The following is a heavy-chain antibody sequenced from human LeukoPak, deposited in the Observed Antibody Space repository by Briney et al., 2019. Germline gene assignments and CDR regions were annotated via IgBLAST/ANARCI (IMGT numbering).Heavy chain of an antibody. V-gene: IGHV4-61*02. CDR2: IYTSGST. CDR3: ARGGYVGATEDYFDY. CDR1: GGSISSGSYY. D-gene: IGHD1-26*01. J-gene: IGHJ4*02. Sequence: SETLSLTCTVSGGSISSGSYYWSWIRQPAGKGLEWIGRIYTSGSTNYNPSLKSRVTISVDTSKNQFSLKLSSVTAADTAVYYCARGGYVGATEDYFDYWGQGTLATVSS.